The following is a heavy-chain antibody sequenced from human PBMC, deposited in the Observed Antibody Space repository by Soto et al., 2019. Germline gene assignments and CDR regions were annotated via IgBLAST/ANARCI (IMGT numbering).Heavy chain of an antibody. Sequence: PGGSLRLSCAASGFTFSSYAMSWVRQAPGKGLEWVSAISGSGGSTYYADSVKGRFTISRDNSKNTLYLQMNSLRAEDTAVYYCANIGGFGELFPYYFDYWGQGTLVTVSS. CDR1: GFTFSSYA. D-gene: IGHD3-10*01. CDR2: ISGSGGST. CDR3: ANIGGFGELFPYYFDY. J-gene: IGHJ4*02. V-gene: IGHV3-23*01.